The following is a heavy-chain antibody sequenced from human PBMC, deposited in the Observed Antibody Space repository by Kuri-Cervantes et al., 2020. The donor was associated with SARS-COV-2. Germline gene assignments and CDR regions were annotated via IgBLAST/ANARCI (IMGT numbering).Heavy chain of an antibody. D-gene: IGHD4-17*01. V-gene: IGHV4-34*01. CDR1: GGSFSGYY. CDR3: ARRGPTTVTTFTSLAEVGFQH. Sequence: ESLKISCAVYGGSFSGYYWSWIRQPPGKGLEWIGEINHSGSTNYNPSLKSRVTISVDTSKNQFSLKLSSVTAADTAVYYCARRGPTTVTTFTSLAEVGFQHWDQGTLVTVSS. CDR2: INHSGST. J-gene: IGHJ1*01.